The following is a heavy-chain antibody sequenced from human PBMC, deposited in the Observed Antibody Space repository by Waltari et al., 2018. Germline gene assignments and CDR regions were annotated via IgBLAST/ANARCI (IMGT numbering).Heavy chain of an antibody. Sequence: QVQLQESGPGLVKPSETLSLTCAVSGYSISSGYYWGWIRQPPGKGLEWIGSIYHSGSTYYTPSLKSRVTISVDTSKNQFSLKLSSVTAADTAVYYCARVGYYDSSGYAPPDAFDIWGQGTMVTVSS. CDR1: GYSISSGYY. J-gene: IGHJ3*02. CDR2: IYHSGST. CDR3: ARVGYYDSSGYAPPDAFDI. V-gene: IGHV4-38-2*01. D-gene: IGHD3-22*01.